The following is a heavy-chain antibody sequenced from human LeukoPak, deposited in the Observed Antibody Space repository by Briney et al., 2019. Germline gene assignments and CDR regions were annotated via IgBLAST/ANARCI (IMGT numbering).Heavy chain of an antibody. J-gene: IGHJ6*03. CDR3: AREGSLEFLFPYYYMDV. V-gene: IGHV3-48*03. CDR1: GFTFSSYE. D-gene: IGHD3-3*01. CDR2: ISSSGSTI. Sequence: LSGGSLRLSCAASGFTFSSYEMNWVRQAPGKGLEWVSYISSSGSTIYYADSVKGRFTISRDNAKKSLYLQMNSLRAEDSAVFYCAREGSLEFLFPYYYMDVWGKGTTVTVSS.